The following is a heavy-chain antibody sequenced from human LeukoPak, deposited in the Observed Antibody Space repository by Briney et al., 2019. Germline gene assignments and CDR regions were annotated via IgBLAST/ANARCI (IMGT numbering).Heavy chain of an antibody. J-gene: IGHJ5*02. CDR3: ARGSTTVTTKDWFDP. D-gene: IGHD4-17*01. CDR2: INTYGTST. V-gene: IGHV3-74*03. Sequence: GGSLRLSCAASGFSFSSYWMHWVRQVPGKGLVWVARINTYGTSTTYGDSVEGRFTISRDNAKNTLYQEMNSLRDDDTAVYYCARGSTTVTTKDWFDPWGQGTQVTVSS. CDR1: GFSFSSYW.